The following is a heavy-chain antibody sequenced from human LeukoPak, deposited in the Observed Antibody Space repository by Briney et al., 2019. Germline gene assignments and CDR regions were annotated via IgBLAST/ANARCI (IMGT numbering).Heavy chain of an antibody. V-gene: IGHV3-23*01. D-gene: IGHD6-19*01. Sequence: GGSLRLSCAASGFTFSSYAMSWVRQAPGKGLEWVSAISGSGGSTYYADSVKGRFTISRDNSKNTLYLQMNSLRAEDTAVYYCAKDLVGSGWYFYYFDYWGQGTLVTVSS. CDR1: GFTFSSYA. CDR3: AKDLVGSGWYFYYFDY. CDR2: ISGSGGST. J-gene: IGHJ4*02.